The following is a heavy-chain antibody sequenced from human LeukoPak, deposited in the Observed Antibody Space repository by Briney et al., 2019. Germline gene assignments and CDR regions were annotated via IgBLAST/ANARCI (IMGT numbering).Heavy chain of an antibody. Sequence: PGGSLRPSCAASGFTFSSYSMNWVRQAPGKGLEWVSSISSSSSYIYYADSVKGRFTISRDNAKNSLYLQMNSLRAEDTAVYYCARDIVVVPAANRLDYWGQGTLVTVSS. D-gene: IGHD2-2*01. CDR3: ARDIVVVPAANRLDY. V-gene: IGHV3-21*01. CDR2: ISSSSSYI. CDR1: GFTFSSYS. J-gene: IGHJ4*02.